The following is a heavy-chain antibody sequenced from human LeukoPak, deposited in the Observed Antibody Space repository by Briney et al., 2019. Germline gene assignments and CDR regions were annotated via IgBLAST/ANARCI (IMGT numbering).Heavy chain of an antibody. CDR2: IKRKTDGGTT. Sequence: GGSLRLSCAASGFTFSNAWMTWVRQAPGKGLEWVGHIKRKTDGGTTDYAAPVKGRFTILRDDSKNTLYLQMNSLKTEDTAVYCCTATLGYWGQGTLVTVSS. CDR3: TATLGY. CDR1: GFTFSNAW. J-gene: IGHJ4*02. V-gene: IGHV3-15*01.